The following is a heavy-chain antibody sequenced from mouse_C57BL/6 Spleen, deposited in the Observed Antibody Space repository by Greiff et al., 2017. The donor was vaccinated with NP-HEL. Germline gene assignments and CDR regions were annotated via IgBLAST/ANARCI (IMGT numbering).Heavy chain of an antibody. CDR2: IYPGSGST. Sequence: VQLQQPGAELVKPGASVKMSCKASGYTFTSYWITWVKQRPGQGLEWIGDIYPGSGSTNYNEKFKSKATLTVDTSSSTAYMQLSSLTSEDSAVYYCARYRDYYYGSSYVAYWGQGTLVTVSA. CDR1: GYTFTSYW. V-gene: IGHV1-55*01. CDR3: ARYRDYYYGSSYVAY. D-gene: IGHD1-1*01. J-gene: IGHJ3*01.